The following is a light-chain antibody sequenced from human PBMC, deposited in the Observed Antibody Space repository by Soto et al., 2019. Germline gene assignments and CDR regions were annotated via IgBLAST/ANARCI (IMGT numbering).Light chain of an antibody. J-gene: IGLJ1*01. V-gene: IGLV2-14*01. CDR1: SSDVGGYNY. CDR2: DVS. Sequence: QSVLTQPASVSGSPGQSITISCTGTSSDVGGYNYVSWYQQHPGKAPKLMIYDVSNRPSGVSNRFSGSKSGNTASLTISGLQAEDEADYYCSSYTSSSTPPPYVFGTGTQLTVL. CDR3: SSYTSSSTPPPYV.